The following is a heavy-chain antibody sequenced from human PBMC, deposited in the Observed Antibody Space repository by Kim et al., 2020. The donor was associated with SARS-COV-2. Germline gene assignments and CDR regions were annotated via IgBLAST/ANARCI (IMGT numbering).Heavy chain of an antibody. V-gene: IGHV3-66*01. CDR2: GGST. J-gene: IGHJ3*02. CDR3: ARGLAFDI. Sequence: GGSTYYADSEKGRFTISRDNSKNTLYLQMDSLRAEDTAVYYCARGLAFDIWGQGTMVTVSS.